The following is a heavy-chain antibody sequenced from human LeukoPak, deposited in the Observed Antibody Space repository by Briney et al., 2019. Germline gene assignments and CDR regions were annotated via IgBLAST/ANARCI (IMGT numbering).Heavy chain of an antibody. CDR2: INPSGGST. Sequence: ASVKVSCKASGYTFTSYYMHWVRQAPGQGLEWMGIINPSGGSTSYAQKFQGRVTMTRDMSTSTVYMELSSLRSEDTAVYYWARGGPLTYYYDSSGYYIDYWGQGTLVTVSS. CDR1: GYTFTSYY. J-gene: IGHJ4*02. D-gene: IGHD3-22*01. CDR3: ARGGPLTYYYDSSGYYIDY. V-gene: IGHV1-46*01.